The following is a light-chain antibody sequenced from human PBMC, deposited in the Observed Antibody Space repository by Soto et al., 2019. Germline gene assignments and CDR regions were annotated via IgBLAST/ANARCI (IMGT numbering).Light chain of an antibody. J-gene: IGKJ5*01. CDR3: QKYGSSPPIT. CDR2: GAS. CDR1: QSVSSN. Sequence: EIVMTQSPATLSVSPGERATLSCRASQSVSSNLAWYQQKPGQAPRLLISGASSRATGIPDRFSGSGSGTDFTLTISRLEPEDFAVYYCQKYGSSPPITFGQGTRLEI. V-gene: IGKV3-20*01.